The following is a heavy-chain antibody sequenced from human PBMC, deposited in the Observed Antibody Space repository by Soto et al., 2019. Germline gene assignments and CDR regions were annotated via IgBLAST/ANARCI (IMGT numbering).Heavy chain of an antibody. CDR3: AKDITRSTIFGRFDY. CDR2: ISGSGGGT. Sequence: LRLSCAASGFTFSSYAMSWVRQAPGKGLEWVSAISGSGGGTYYADSVKGRFTISRDNSKNTLYLQMNSLRAEDTAVYYCAKDITRSTIFGRFDYWGQGTLVTVSS. CDR1: GFTFSSYA. J-gene: IGHJ4*02. D-gene: IGHD3-3*01. V-gene: IGHV3-23*01.